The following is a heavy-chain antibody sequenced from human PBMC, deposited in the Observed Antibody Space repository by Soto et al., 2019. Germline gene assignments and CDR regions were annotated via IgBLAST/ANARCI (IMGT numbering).Heavy chain of an antibody. CDR2: ISGRGGST. J-gene: IGHJ6*02. D-gene: IGHD5-12*01. CDR3: AKASSGYDIDYYYYGMDV. CDR1: GFTFSSYA. Sequence: GGSLRLSCAASGFTFSSYAMSWVRQAPGKGLEWVSAISGRGGSTYYADSVKGRFTISRDNSKNTLYLQMNSLRAEDTAVYYCAKASSGYDIDYYYYGMDVWGQGTTVTVSS. V-gene: IGHV3-23*01.